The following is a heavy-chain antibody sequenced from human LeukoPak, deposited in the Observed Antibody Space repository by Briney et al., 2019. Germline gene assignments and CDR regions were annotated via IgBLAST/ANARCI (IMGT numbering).Heavy chain of an antibody. CDR2: XXXXXGST. J-gene: IGHJ4*02. Sequence: GGSLRLSCAASGFTFDDYAMHWVRQAPGKGLEWVXXXXXXXGSTYYADSVKGRFTISRDNSKNSLYLQMNSLRTEDTALYYCAKDWGAYYDSSGFYSGDFDYWGQGTLVTVSS. CDR1: GFTFDDYA. D-gene: IGHD3-22*01. V-gene: IGHV3-43*02. CDR3: AKDWGAYYDSSGFYSGDFDY.